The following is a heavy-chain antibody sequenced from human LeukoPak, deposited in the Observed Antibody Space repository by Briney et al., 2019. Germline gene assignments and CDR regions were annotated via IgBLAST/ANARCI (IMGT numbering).Heavy chain of an antibody. D-gene: IGHD6-19*01. J-gene: IGHJ4*02. CDR1: GFTFSSYA. V-gene: IGHV3-23*01. Sequence: GGSLRLSCAASGFTFSSYAMSWVRQAPGKGLEWVSAISGSGGSTYYADSVKGRFTISRDNSKNTLYLQMNSLRAEDTAVYYFAKLSTRAVAGYWGQGTLVTVSS. CDR2: ISGSGGST. CDR3: AKLSTRAVAGY.